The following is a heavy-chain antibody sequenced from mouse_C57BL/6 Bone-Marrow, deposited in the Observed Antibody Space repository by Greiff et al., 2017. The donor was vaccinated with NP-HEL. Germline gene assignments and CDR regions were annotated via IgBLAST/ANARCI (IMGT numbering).Heavy chain of an antibody. Sequence: QVQLQQPGTELVKPGASVKLSCKASGYTFTSYWMHWVKQRPGQGLEWIGNINPSNGGTNYNEKFKSKATLTVDKSSSTAYMQLSSLTSEDSAVYYCARSGDYDGGDYYAMDYWGQGTSVTVSS. CDR1: GYTFTSYW. CDR3: ARSGDYDGGDYYAMDY. D-gene: IGHD2-4*01. CDR2: INPSNGGT. J-gene: IGHJ4*01. V-gene: IGHV1-53*01.